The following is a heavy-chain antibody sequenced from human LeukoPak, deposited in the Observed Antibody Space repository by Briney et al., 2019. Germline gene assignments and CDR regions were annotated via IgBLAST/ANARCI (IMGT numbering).Heavy chain of an antibody. D-gene: IGHD3-10*01. CDR3: ARSTGYGSGSYYKRAFDI. J-gene: IGHJ3*02. V-gene: IGHV4-39*01. CDR2: IYYSGST. Sequence: SETLSLTCTVSGGSISSSRYYWGWIRQPPGKGLEWIGRIYYSGSTYYNPSLKSRVTISVDTYKNQFSLKLSSVTAADTAVYYCARSTGYGSGSYYKRAFDIWGQGTMVTVSS. CDR1: GGSISSSRYY.